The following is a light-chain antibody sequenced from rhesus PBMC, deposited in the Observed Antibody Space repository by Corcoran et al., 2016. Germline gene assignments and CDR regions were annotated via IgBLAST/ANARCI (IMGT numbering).Light chain of an antibody. CDR3: LQDYTTPYS. CDR2: EAS. V-gene: IGKV1-94*01. J-gene: IGKJ2*01. Sequence: IQMTQSPSSLSASVGDRVTVSCRASQVIDKELNWYQEKPGKAPTLLIYEASSLQPGVSTRFRGSGSGSDFTLTSTSLQPEDVATYYCLQDYTTPYSFGQGTKVEIK. CDR1: QVIDKE.